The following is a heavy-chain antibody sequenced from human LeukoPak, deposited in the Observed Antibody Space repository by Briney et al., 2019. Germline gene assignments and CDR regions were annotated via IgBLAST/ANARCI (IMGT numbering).Heavy chain of an antibody. Sequence: SETLSLTCAVYGGSFSGYSWHWIRQPPGKGLEWIGEINHSGSTNYNPSLKSRVTISVDTSKNQFSLKLSSVTAADTAVYYCRTIFGVVINRDYRGQGTLVTVSS. V-gene: IGHV4-34*01. D-gene: IGHD3-3*01. CDR2: INHSGST. CDR1: GGSFSGYS. J-gene: IGHJ4*02. CDR3: RTIFGVVINRDY.